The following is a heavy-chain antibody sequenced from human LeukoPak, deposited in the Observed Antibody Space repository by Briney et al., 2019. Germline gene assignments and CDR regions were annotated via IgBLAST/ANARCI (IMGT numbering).Heavy chain of an antibody. CDR2: IKTDGSET. J-gene: IGHJ4*02. Sequence: PGGSLRLSCAASGFNFRDHWMDWVRQAPGKGLEWVGHIKTDGSETYYLDSLRGRFSISRDNTNNALYLQMNSLRVEGTAVYYCVKNNGWFHLAQWGQGTLVTVSS. CDR1: GFNFRDHW. CDR3: VKNNGWFHLAQ. V-gene: IGHV3-7*03. D-gene: IGHD6-19*01.